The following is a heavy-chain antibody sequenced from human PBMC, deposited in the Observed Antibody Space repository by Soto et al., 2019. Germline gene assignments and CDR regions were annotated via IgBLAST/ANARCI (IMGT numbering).Heavy chain of an antibody. D-gene: IGHD3-10*01. J-gene: IGHJ6*02. CDR1: GFSVTDNY. CDR2: LYSGGRI. Sequence: EAQLVEPGGTLIQPGGALRLSCAGAGFSVTDNYITWGRQAPGKGLEWVSLLYSGGRIYYKESVKGRFTISRDTSKNMLYLQMDRLRTDDTAVYYCARSDREYAYGLNVWGQGTTVTVSS. V-gene: IGHV3-53*01. CDR3: ARSDREYAYGLNV.